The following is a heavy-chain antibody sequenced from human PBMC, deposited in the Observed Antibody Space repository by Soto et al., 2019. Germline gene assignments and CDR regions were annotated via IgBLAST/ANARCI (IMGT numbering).Heavy chain of an antibody. Sequence: EVQLVESGGGLVQPGGSLRLSCAASGFTFSSYSMNWVRQAPGKGLEWVSYISSRSSNIYYADSGNGRFNISIYNAKKSLYLQMNSLRDEDTAVYYCAREGFTYYYDSSGYYAIDYWGQGPLVTVSS. CDR2: ISSRSSNI. CDR3: AREGFTYYYDSSGYYAIDY. CDR1: GFTFSSYS. D-gene: IGHD3-22*01. V-gene: IGHV3-48*02. J-gene: IGHJ4*02.